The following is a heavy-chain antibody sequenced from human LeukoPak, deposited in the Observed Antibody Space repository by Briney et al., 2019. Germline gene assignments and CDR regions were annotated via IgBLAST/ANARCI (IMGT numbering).Heavy chain of an antibody. V-gene: IGHV1-24*01. J-gene: IGHJ4*02. Sequence: ASVKVSCKASGYTLTELSTHWVRQAPGKGLEWMGGFDPEDGETIYAQKFQGRVTMTEDTSTDTAYMELSSLRSEDTAVYYCATHYDILTGYRYWGQGTLVTVSS. CDR2: FDPEDGET. CDR3: ATHYDILTGYRY. CDR1: GYTLTELS. D-gene: IGHD3-9*01.